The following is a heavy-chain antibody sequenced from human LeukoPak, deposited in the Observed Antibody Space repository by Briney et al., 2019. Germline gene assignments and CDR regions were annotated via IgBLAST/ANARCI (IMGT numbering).Heavy chain of an antibody. V-gene: IGHV4-31*03. CDR3: ARGVDWLFDY. D-gene: IGHD2-21*01. CDR1: GGSISSGGYY. Sequence: SETLSLTCTVSGGSISSGGYYWSWIRQHPGKGLEWIGYIYYSGSTYYNPSLKSRVTISVDTSKNQFSLKLSSVTAADTAVYYCARGVDWLFDYWGQGTLVTVPS. CDR2: IYYSGST. J-gene: IGHJ4*02.